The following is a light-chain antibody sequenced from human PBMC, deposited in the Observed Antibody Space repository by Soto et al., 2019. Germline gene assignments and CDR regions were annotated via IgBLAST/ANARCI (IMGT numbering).Light chain of an antibody. V-gene: IGLV2-8*01. J-gene: IGLJ1*01. CDR3: SSYAGSSNV. CDR1: SSDVGGYNY. Sequence: QSVLPQPPSASGSPGQSVAISCTGTSSDVGGYNYVSWYQQHPGKATKLMIYEVNKRPSGVPDRFSGSKSGNTVSLTVSGLPDEDEGDDYCSSYAGSSNVFGTGTKVTVL. CDR2: EVN.